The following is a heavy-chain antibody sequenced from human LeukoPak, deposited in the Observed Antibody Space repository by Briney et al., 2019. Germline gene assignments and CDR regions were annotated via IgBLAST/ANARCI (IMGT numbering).Heavy chain of an antibody. D-gene: IGHD4-17*01. CDR2: FYDTGNT. J-gene: IGHJ4*02. Sequence: SETLSLTCTVSGAPISRSYWSWIRQSPGKGLEWIGYFYDTGNTNNNPSLKSRVTMSVDTSRNEFSLKLTSVTAADTAMYYCARGGTDYGDYLVDYFDYWGQGTLVTVSS. CDR3: ARGGTDYGDYLVDYFDY. CDR1: GAPISRSY. V-gene: IGHV4-59*08.